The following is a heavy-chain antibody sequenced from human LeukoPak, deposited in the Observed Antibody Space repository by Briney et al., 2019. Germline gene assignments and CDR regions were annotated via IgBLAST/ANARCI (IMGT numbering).Heavy chain of an antibody. V-gene: IGHV1-2*02. CDR3: ARLGFCSGGSCYSLGY. J-gene: IGHJ4*02. Sequence: ASVKVSCKGSGYTFIGYNMHWVRQAPGQGLEWMGWINPNSGGTNYARKFQGRVTMTRDTSISTAYMELSSLRSDDTAVYYCARLGFCSGGSCYSLGYWGQGTMVTVSS. D-gene: IGHD2-15*01. CDR1: GYTFIGYN. CDR2: INPNSGGT.